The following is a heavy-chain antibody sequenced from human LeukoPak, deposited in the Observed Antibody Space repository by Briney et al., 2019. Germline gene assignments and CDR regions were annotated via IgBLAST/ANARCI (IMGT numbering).Heavy chain of an antibody. J-gene: IGHJ4*02. D-gene: IGHD3-10*01. CDR1: GFTFSDYA. Sequence: PGGSLRLSCQASGFTFSDYAMSWIRQAPGKGLEWVSAVNPDGGSFFAASVSGRSTISRDDYRSVVYLQMSNLSAEDSAVYYCARSGVATCHYWGQGILVTVSS. CDR2: VNPDGGS. CDR3: ARSGVATCHY. V-gene: IGHV3-23*01.